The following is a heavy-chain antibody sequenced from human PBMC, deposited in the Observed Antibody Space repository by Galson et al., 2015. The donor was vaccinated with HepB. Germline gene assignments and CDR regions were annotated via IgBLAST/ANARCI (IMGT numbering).Heavy chain of an antibody. V-gene: IGHV3-15*07. CDR1: GFTFSNAW. J-gene: IGHJ6*03. Sequence: SLRLSCAASGFTFSNAWMNWVRQAPGKGLEWVGRIKSKTDGGTTDYAAPVKGRFTISRDDSKNTLYLQMNSLKTEDTAVYYCTTDWGDQLLFSYYYYYMDVWGKGTTVTVSS. D-gene: IGHD2-2*01. CDR2: IKSKTDGGTT. CDR3: TTDWGDQLLFSYYYYYMDV.